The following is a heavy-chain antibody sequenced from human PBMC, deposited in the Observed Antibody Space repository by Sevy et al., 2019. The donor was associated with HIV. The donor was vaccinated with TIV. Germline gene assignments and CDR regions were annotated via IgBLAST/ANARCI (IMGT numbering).Heavy chain of an antibody. Sequence: GGSQRLSCAASGFTFSPYWMTWVRQAPGKGLEGVANIRPDGSDKYYVDSVKGRFTISRDNAKNSLYLQMNSLRADDTAMYYWARGVGLDCWGQGALVTVSS. D-gene: IGHD1-26*01. CDR1: GFTFSPYW. CDR3: ARGVGLDC. V-gene: IGHV3-7*01. J-gene: IGHJ4*02. CDR2: IRPDGSDK.